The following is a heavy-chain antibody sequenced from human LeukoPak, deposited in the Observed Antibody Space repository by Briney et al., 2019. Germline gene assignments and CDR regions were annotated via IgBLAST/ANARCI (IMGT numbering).Heavy chain of an antibody. J-gene: IGHJ6*02. V-gene: IGHV3-23*01. Sequence: PGGSLRLSCAASGFTFSSYAMSWVRQAPGKGLEWVSAISGSGGSTYYADSVKGRFTISRDNSKNTLYLQMNSLRAEDTAVYYCAKDYDFWSGYSLNGMDVWGQGTTVTVSS. CDR2: ISGSGGST. CDR3: AKDYDFWSGYSLNGMDV. CDR1: GFTFSSYA. D-gene: IGHD3-3*01.